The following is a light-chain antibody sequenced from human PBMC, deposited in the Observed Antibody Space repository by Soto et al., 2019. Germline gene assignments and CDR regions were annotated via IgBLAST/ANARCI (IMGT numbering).Light chain of an antibody. V-gene: IGLV1-44*01. Sequence: QSVLTQPPSASATPGQSVTISCSGSSSNIGSNTVNWYQQLPGTAPKLLIYSNNQRPSGVPDRFSGSKSGTSASLGISGLQAEDEPEYSCFSYSTSSSLYVFGSGTKVTVL. CDR3: FSYSTSSSLYV. CDR1: SSNIGSNT. J-gene: IGLJ1*01. CDR2: SNN.